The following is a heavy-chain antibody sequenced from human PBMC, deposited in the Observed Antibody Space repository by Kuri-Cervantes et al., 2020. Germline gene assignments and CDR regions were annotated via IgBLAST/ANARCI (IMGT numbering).Heavy chain of an antibody. V-gene: IGHV3-33*01. CDR2: IWYDGSNK. CDR1: GFTFGSYG. Sequence: GESLKISCAASGFTFGSYGMHWVRQAPGKGLEWVAVIWYDGSNKYYADSVKGRFTISRDNSKNTLYLQMNSLRAEDTAVYYCARELGRGVISPYLDYWGQGTLVTVSS. J-gene: IGHJ4*02. D-gene: IGHD3-10*01. CDR3: ARELGRGVISPYLDY.